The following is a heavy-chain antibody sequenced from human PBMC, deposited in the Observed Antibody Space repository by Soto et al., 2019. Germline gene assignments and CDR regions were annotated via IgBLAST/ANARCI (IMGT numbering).Heavy chain of an antibody. Sequence: SVKVSCKASGGTFSSYAISWVRQAPGQGLEWMGGIIPIFGTANYAQKFQGRVTITADESTSTAYMELSSLRSEDTAVYYCASGLYGDYLAYYFDYWGQGTLVTVSS. J-gene: IGHJ4*02. V-gene: IGHV1-69*13. CDR1: GGTFSSYA. CDR2: IIPIFGTA. D-gene: IGHD4-17*01. CDR3: ASGLYGDYLAYYFDY.